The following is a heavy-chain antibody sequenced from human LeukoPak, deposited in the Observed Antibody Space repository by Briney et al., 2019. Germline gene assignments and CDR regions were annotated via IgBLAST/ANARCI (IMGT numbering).Heavy chain of an antibody. CDR1: GFTFSSYG. CDR3: AKGRDSSGWYLDY. Sequence: PGGSLRLSCAASGFTFSSYGMPWVRQAPGKGLEWVAVISYDGSNKYYADSVKGRFTISRDNSKNTLYLQMNSLRAEDTAVYYCAKGRDSSGWYLDYWGQGTLVTVSS. J-gene: IGHJ4*02. V-gene: IGHV3-30*18. D-gene: IGHD6-19*01. CDR2: ISYDGSNK.